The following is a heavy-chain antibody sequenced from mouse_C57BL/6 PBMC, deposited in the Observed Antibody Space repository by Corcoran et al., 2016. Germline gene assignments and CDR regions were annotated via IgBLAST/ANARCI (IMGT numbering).Heavy chain of an antibody. CDR2: INPNNGGT. CDR1: GYTFTDYN. J-gene: IGHJ2*01. V-gene: IGHV1-18*01. D-gene: IGHD3-3*01. Sequence: EVQLQQSGPELVKPGASVKIPCKASGYTFTDYNMDWVKQSHGKSLEWIGDINPNNGGTIYNQKFKGKATLTVDKSSSTAYMELRSLTSEDTAVYYCARRDHRGRYFDYWGQGTTLTVSS. CDR3: ARRDHRGRYFDY.